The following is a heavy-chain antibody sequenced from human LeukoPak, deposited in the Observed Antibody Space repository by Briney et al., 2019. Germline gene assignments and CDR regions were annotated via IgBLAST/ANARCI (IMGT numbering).Heavy chain of an antibody. CDR1: GGSISSSSYY. CDR2: IYYSGST. V-gene: IGHV4-39*01. Sequence: KTSETLSLTCTVSGGSISSSSYYWGWIRQPPGKGLEWFGSIYYSGSTYYKPSLKNRVTISVDTSKHQFSLKLSSVTAADTAVYYCARLGKQLGGFDYWGQGTLVTVSS. CDR3: ARLGKQLGGFDY. D-gene: IGHD6-6*01. J-gene: IGHJ4*02.